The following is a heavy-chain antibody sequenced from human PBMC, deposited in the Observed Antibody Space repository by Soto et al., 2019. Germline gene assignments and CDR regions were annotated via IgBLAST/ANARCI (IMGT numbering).Heavy chain of an antibody. V-gene: IGHV2-70*01. Sequence: SGPTLVNPTQTLTLTFTFSGFSLSTSGMCVSWIRQPPGKALEWLALIDWDDDKYYSTSLKTRLTISKDTSKNQVVLTMTNMDPVDTATFYCARTYIRYSSGWYLFDYWGQGTLVTVSS. J-gene: IGHJ4*02. CDR2: IDWDDDK. CDR3: ARTYIRYSSGWYLFDY. CDR1: GFSLSTSGMC. D-gene: IGHD6-19*01.